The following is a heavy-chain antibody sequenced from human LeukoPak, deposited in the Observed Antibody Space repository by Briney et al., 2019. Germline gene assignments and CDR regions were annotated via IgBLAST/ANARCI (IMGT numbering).Heavy chain of an antibody. CDR2: IYHSGST. V-gene: IGHV4-4*02. CDR1: GGSISSSNW. J-gene: IGHJ4*02. D-gene: IGHD6-13*01. Sequence: PSGTLSLTCAVSGGSISSSNWWSWVRQPPGKGLEWIGEIYHSGSTNYNPSLKSRVTISVDTSKNQFSLKLSSVTAADTAVYYCARATANPVAAAGTGADYWGQGTLVTVSS. CDR3: ARATANPVAAAGTGADY.